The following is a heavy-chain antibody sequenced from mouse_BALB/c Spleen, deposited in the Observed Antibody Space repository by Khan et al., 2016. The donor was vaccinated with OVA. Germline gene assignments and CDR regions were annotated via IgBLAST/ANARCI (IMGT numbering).Heavy chain of an antibody. Sequence: QVQLQQPGAELARPGASVKLSCKASGYTFTDYYINWVKQRTGQGLEWIGEISPGSGDTYYNERSKGKATLTADKSSSTAYMQLSSLTSEASAVYFCARRNYFGYTFAYWGQGTLVTVSA. CDR2: ISPGSGDT. CDR3: ARRNYFGYTFAY. D-gene: IGHD1-2*01. V-gene: IGHV1-77*01. J-gene: IGHJ3*01. CDR1: GYTFTDYY.